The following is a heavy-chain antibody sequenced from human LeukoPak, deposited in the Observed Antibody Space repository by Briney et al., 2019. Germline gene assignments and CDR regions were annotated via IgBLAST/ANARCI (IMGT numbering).Heavy chain of an antibody. CDR3: ARGLVSRSDSSSWYGGGFYVDY. V-gene: IGHV1-24*01. CDR1: GYTLTELS. Sequence: ASVKVSRKVSGYTLTELSMHWVRQAPGKGLEWMGGFDPEDGETIYAQKFQGRVTMTEDTSTDTAYMELSSLRSEDTAVYYCARGLVSRSDSSSWYGGGFYVDYWGQGTLVTVSS. D-gene: IGHD6-13*01. CDR2: FDPEDGET. J-gene: IGHJ4*02.